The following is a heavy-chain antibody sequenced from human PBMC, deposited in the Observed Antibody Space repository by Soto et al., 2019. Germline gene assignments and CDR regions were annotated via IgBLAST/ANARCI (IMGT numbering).Heavy chain of an antibody. Sequence: QVQLQESGPGLVKPSQTLSLTCTVSGGSISSGDYYWGWIRQPPGKGLEWIGYIYYSGSTYYNPSLKSRVTISVDTSKNQFSLKLSSVTAADTAVYYCARVDNWSDLPYYYYGMDVWGQGTTVTVSS. CDR2: IYYSGST. D-gene: IGHD1-1*01. CDR1: GGSISSGDYY. V-gene: IGHV4-30-4*01. CDR3: ARVDNWSDLPYYYYGMDV. J-gene: IGHJ6*02.